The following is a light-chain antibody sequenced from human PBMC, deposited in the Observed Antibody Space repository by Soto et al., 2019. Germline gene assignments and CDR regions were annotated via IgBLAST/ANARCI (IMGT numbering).Light chain of an antibody. J-gene: IGKJ4*01. Sequence: EIVLTQSPGTLSLSPGERATLSCRASQSVTSTYLAWYQQKPGQAPRLLIYGVSTRATGIPARFSGSGYGTEFTLTISSLQSEDLAVYHCQQYDNWPSLTFGGGTKVDIK. CDR2: GVS. V-gene: IGKV3-15*01. CDR1: QSVTSTY. CDR3: QQYDNWPSLT.